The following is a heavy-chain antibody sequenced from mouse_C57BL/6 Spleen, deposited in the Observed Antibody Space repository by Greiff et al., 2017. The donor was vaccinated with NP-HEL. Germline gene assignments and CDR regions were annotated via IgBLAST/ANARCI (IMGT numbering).Heavy chain of an antibody. D-gene: IGHD1-1*01. V-gene: IGHV5-17*01. CDR2: ISSGSSTI. CDR1: GFTFSDYG. Sequence: EVKVVESGGGLVKPGGSLKLSCAASGFTFSDYGMHWVRQAPEKGLEWVAYISSGSSTIYYADTVKGRFPISRDNAKNTLFLQMTSLRSEDTAMYYCAKGHRYYYGSSLYYFDYWGQGTTLTVSS. J-gene: IGHJ2*01. CDR3: AKGHRYYYGSSLYYFDY.